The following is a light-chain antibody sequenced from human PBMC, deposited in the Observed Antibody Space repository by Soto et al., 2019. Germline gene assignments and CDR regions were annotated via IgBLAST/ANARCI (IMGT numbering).Light chain of an antibody. J-gene: IGKJ2*01. V-gene: IGKV3-20*01. CDR2: GAS. CDR3: QQYGSSPPYT. CDR1: QSVSSSY. Sequence: EIVLTQSPGTLSLSPGERATLSCRASQSVSSSYLAWYQQKPGLAPRLLIYGASSRATGIPDRFSGGGSGTDFTLTISRLEPEDFAVYYCQQYGSSPPYTFGQGTKLEIK.